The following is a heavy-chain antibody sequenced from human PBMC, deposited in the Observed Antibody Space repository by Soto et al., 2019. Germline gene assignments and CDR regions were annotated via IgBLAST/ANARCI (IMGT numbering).Heavy chain of an antibody. D-gene: IGHD3-3*01. CDR1: GGSFSGYY. J-gene: IGHJ5*02. Sequence: SETLSLTCAVYGGSFSGYYWSWIRQPPGKGLEWIGEINHSGSTNYNPSLKSRVTISVDTSKNQFSLKLSSVTAADTAVYYCARAASAGWLLYNWFDPWGQGTLVTVSS. CDR2: INHSGST. CDR3: ARAASAGWLLYNWFDP. V-gene: IGHV4-34*01.